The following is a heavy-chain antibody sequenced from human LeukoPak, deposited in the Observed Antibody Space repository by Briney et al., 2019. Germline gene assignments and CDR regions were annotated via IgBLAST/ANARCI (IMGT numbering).Heavy chain of an antibody. D-gene: IGHD3-3*01. CDR2: ISYDGSNK. CDR3: AKDGPYDFWTWYYFDY. CDR1: GFTFSSYA. J-gene: IGHJ4*02. V-gene: IGHV3-30-3*01. Sequence: GGSLRLSCAASGFTFSSYAMHWVRQAPGKGLEWVAVISYDGSNKYYADSVKGRFTISRDNSKNTLYLQMNSLRAEDTAVYYCAKDGPYDFWTWYYFDYWGQGTLVTVSS.